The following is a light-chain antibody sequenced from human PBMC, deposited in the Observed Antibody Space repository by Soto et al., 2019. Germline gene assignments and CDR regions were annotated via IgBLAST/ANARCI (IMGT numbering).Light chain of an antibody. Sequence: EIFLTQSPATLSVSRGERATLSCKASQSINDNLAWYQQKTGQAPRLLMFRTSTRATGIPDRFSGSGSGTDFNLTISRLETEDFAMYYCQQYGSSPLTFGGGTKVDIK. CDR2: RTS. J-gene: IGKJ4*01. CDR3: QQYGSSPLT. CDR1: QSINDN. V-gene: IGKV3-20*01.